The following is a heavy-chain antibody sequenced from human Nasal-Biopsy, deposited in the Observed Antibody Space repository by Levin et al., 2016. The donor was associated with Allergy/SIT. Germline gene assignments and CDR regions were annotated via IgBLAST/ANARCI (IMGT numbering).Heavy chain of an antibody. CDR3: ARDPSASDYGYGMDV. CDR1: GFTFSSYG. Sequence: GESLKISCAASGFTFSSYGMHWVRQAPGKGLEWVAFVRFDGARPYYTDSVKGRFIISKDISRNMIFLEMKSLRIEDTAVYYCARDPSASDYGYGMDVWGQGTTVIVSS. CDR2: VRFDGARP. J-gene: IGHJ6*02. V-gene: IGHV3-30*02. D-gene: IGHD1-26*01.